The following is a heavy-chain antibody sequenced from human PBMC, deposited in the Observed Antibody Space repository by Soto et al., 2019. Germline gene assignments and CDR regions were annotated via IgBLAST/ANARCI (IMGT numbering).Heavy chain of an antibody. CDR1: GFTFSSYA. CDR2: ISGSGGST. CDR3: AISIRELLPFDY. V-gene: IGHV3-23*01. D-gene: IGHD1-26*01. J-gene: IGHJ4*02. Sequence: VGSLRLSCAASGFTFSSYAMSWVRQAPGKGLEWVSAISGSGGSTYYADSVKGRFTISRDNSKNTLYLQMNSLRAEDTAVYYCAISIRELLPFDYWGQGTLVTVSS.